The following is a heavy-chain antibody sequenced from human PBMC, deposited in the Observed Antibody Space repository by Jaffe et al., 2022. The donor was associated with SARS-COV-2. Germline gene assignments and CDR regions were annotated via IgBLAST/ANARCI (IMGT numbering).Heavy chain of an antibody. V-gene: IGHV1-69*01. CDR3: ARSGSSSFLSYSSGWYPHIEYYYYMDV. D-gene: IGHD6-19*01. CDR1: GGTFSSYA. CDR2: IIPIFGTA. Sequence: QVQLVQSGAEVKKPGSSVKVSCKASGGTFSSYAISWVRQAPGQGLEWMGGIIPIFGTANYAQKFQGRVTITADESTSTAYMELSSLRSEDTAVYYCARSGSSSFLSYSSGWYPHIEYYYYMDVWGKGTTVTVSS. J-gene: IGHJ6*03.